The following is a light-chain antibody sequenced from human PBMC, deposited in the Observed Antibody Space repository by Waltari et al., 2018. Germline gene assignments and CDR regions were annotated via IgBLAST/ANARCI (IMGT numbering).Light chain of an antibody. V-gene: IGLV2-23*02. Sequence: QSALTQPASVSGSPGQSITISCTGTSSDVGSYNLFSWYQQHPGKAPKLMIYEVSKRPSGVSNRFAGSKSGNTASLTISGLQAEDEDDYYCCSYAGSSTVVFGGGTKLTVL. J-gene: IGLJ2*01. CDR3: CSYAGSSTVV. CDR1: SSDVGSYNL. CDR2: EVS.